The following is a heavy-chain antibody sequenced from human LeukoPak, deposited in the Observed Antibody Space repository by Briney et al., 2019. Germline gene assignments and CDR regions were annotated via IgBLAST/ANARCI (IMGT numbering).Heavy chain of an antibody. Sequence: PGGSLRLSCAASGFTFSSYAMSWVRQAPGKGLEWVSAISGSGGSTYYADSVKGRFTISRDNSKNTLYLQMNSLRAEDTAVYYCAKGPHSSSWYQYYFDYWGQGTLVTVSS. J-gene: IGHJ4*02. CDR1: GFTFSSYA. D-gene: IGHD6-13*01. CDR3: AKGPHSSSWYQYYFDY. V-gene: IGHV3-23*01. CDR2: ISGSGGST.